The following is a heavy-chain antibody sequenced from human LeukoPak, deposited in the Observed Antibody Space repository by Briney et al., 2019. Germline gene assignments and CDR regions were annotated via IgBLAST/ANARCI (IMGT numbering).Heavy chain of an antibody. CDR3: AREREDWGLAFDY. Sequence: GGSLRLSCAASGFTVSSNYMSWVRQAPGKGLEWVSVIYSGGGTSYADSVKGRFTISRDNSKNTLFLQMNSLRAEDTAVYYCAREREDWGLAFDYWGQGTLVTVSS. D-gene: IGHD3/OR15-3a*01. V-gene: IGHV3-53*01. CDR2: IYSGGGT. CDR1: GFTVSSNY. J-gene: IGHJ4*02.